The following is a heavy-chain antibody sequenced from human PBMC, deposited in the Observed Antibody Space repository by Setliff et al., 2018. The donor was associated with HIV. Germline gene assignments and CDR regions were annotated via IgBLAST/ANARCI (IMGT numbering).Heavy chain of an antibody. J-gene: IGHJ4*02. CDR3: AKCGDVTCYSASWYFDY. CDR1: GFTFSTYG. CDR2: IRYDGSNQ. V-gene: IGHV3-30*02. Sequence: PGGSLRLSCAASGFTFSTYGMQWVRQAPGKGLEWVAFIRYDGSNQYYADSVKGRFTISRDNSKNTLYLQMNSLRAEDTAVYYCAKCGDVTCYSASWYFDYWGQGTLVTVSS. D-gene: IGHD2-21*02.